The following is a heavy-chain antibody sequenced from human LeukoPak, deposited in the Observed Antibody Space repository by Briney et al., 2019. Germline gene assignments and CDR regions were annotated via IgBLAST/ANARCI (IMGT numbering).Heavy chain of an antibody. D-gene: IGHD2-21*02. CDR3: ARDRSYCGGDCYNPSPFDY. V-gene: IGHV3-30-3*01. J-gene: IGHJ4*02. CDR2: ISYDGSNK. Sequence: PGGSLRLSCAASGFTFSSYAMHWVRQAPGKGLEWVAVISYDGSNKYYADSVKGRFTISRDNSKNTLYLQMNSLRAEDTAVYYCARDRSYCGGDCYNPSPFDYWGQGTLVTVSS. CDR1: GFTFSSYA.